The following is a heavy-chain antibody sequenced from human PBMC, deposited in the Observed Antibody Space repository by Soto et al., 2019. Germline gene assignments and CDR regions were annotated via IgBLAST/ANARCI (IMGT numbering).Heavy chain of an antibody. V-gene: IGHV4-31*03. CDR1: GVSITTDGYY. J-gene: IGHJ4*02. D-gene: IGHD2-21*01. CDR3: AKAMWPQMAFDS. CDR2: IFGRGNT. Sequence: QVQLQESGPGLVKPSQTLSLTCSVSGVSITTDGYYWGWIRQPPGKGLECIGYIFGRGNTYYDSSLQSRVTLSLDTSHNQFSLKLTSVTAADTAVYYCAKAMWPQMAFDSWGQGTLVTVSS.